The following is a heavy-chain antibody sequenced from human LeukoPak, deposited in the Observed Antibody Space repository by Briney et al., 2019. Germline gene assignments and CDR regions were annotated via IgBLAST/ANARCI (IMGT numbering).Heavy chain of an antibody. CDR2: IYYSGST. Sequence: SETLSLTCTVSGGSISSSNYYWAWIRQPPGKGLEWIGSIYYSGSTYYNPSLKSRVTISVDTSKNQFSLKLSSVTAADTAVYYCARLELLYVYFQHWGQGTLVTVSS. CDR1: GGSISSSNYY. D-gene: IGHD2-2*02. CDR3: ARLELLYVYFQH. J-gene: IGHJ1*01. V-gene: IGHV4-39*01.